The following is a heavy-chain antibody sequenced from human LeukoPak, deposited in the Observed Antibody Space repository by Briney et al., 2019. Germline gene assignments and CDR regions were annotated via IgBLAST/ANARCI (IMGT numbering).Heavy chain of an antibody. CDR2: IRYDGSNK. Sequence: GGSLRLSCAASGFTFSSYGMHWVLQAPGKGLEWVAFIRYDGSNKYYADSVKGRFTISRDNSKNTLYLQMNSLRAEDTAVYYCAKVRNFYDSSGYPLPGYWGQGTLVTVSS. CDR3: AKVRNFYDSSGYPLPGY. CDR1: GFTFSSYG. V-gene: IGHV3-30*02. J-gene: IGHJ4*02. D-gene: IGHD3-22*01.